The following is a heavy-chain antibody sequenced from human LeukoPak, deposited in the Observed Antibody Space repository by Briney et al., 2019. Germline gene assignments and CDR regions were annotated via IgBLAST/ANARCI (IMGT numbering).Heavy chain of an antibody. D-gene: IGHD6-19*01. Sequence: SETLSLTCAVYGGSFSGYYWSWIRQPPGKGLEWIGEINHSGSTNYNPSLKSRVTISVDTSKNQFSLKLSSATAADTAVYYCARGYSVAGLFQHWGQGTLVTVSS. CDR1: GGSFSGYY. CDR2: INHSGST. V-gene: IGHV4-34*01. J-gene: IGHJ1*01. CDR3: ARGYSVAGLFQH.